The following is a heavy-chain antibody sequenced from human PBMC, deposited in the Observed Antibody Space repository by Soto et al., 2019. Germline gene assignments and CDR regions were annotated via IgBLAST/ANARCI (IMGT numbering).Heavy chain of an antibody. V-gene: IGHV1-2*04. Sequence: QVQLVQSGAEVKKPGASVKVSCKASGYTFTSYYMHWVRQAPGQGLEWMGWINPNSGGTNYAQKFQGWVTMTRDTSISTAYMELSRLRSDDTAVYYCARDPVRTTVNGYYYGMDVWGQGTTVTVSS. J-gene: IGHJ6*02. CDR3: ARDPVRTTVNGYYYGMDV. CDR2: INPNSGGT. CDR1: GYTFTSYY. D-gene: IGHD4-4*01.